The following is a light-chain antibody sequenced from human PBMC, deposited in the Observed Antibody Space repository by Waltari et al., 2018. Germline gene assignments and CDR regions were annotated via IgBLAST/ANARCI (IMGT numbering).Light chain of an antibody. CDR2: AAS. V-gene: IGKV1-39*01. CDR3: QQSYSSPRT. Sequence: DIQMNQSPSYLSASVGDRDTITCRASQSISSSLNWYQQKPGKAPKLLIYAASSLQTEVPSRFSGSGSGTDFTLTISSLQPEDFATYYCQQSYSSPRTFGQGTKVETK. CDR1: QSISSS. J-gene: IGKJ1*01.